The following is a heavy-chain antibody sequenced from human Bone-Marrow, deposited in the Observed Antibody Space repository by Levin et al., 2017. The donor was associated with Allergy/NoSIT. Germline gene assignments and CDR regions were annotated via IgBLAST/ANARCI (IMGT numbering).Heavy chain of an antibody. D-gene: IGHD1-1*01. V-gene: IGHV4-4*07. J-gene: IGHJ4*02. CDR2: IHTTRGA. Sequence: PSQTLSLTCTVSDDSFSTYFWTWIRQPAGKGLEWIGRIHTTRGADYNPSLKSRVTVSLDTSKNQFSLKLNSVTAADTAVYYCARENWIFDYWGRGILVTVSS. CDR3: ARENWIFDY. CDR1: DDSFSTYF.